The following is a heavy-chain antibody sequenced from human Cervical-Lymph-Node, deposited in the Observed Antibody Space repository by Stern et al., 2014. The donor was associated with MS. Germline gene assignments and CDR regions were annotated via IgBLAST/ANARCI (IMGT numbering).Heavy chain of an antibody. V-gene: IGHV5-51*03. D-gene: IGHD2-21*01. CDR1: GYTFSNYW. CDR3: ARLDCFFGAFDI. CDR2: MSPADSTT. J-gene: IGHJ3*02. Sequence: EVQLVQSGAGVKKPGESLKLSCKGSGYTFSNYWIAWVRQMPGKGLEWMGIMSPADSTTNDSPSFQGRISTSADNTIITGLRHWNSLRSSDAAIYYCARLDCFFGAFDIWGQGTMVTVSS.